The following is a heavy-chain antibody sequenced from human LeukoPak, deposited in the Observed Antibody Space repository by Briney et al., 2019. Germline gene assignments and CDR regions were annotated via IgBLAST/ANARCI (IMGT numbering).Heavy chain of an antibody. J-gene: IGHJ4*02. V-gene: IGHV1-69*10. D-gene: IGHD2-15*01. CDR1: GGSFSSYA. CDR3: ARGGVVAGGLDY. CDR2: FVPSFAIT. Sequence: SVKVSCKTSGGSFSSYAISWVRQAPGQGLEFLGVFVPSFAITNYAQKFQGRVTITADKSTRTVYMELRSLRSEDTAVYYCARGGVVAGGLDYWGQGTRVTVSS.